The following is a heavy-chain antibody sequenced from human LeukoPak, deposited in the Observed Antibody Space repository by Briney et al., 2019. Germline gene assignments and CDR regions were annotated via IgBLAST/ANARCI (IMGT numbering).Heavy chain of an antibody. Sequence: ASVKVSCKASGYTFTGYYMHWVRQAPGQGLEWMGWINPNGGGTNYAQKFQGRVTMTRDTSISTAYMELSRLRSDDTAVYYCARDQISKQQLVGYYYYGMDVWGQGTTVTVSS. CDR3: ARDQISKQQLVGYYYYGMDV. D-gene: IGHD6-13*01. CDR1: GYTFTGYY. J-gene: IGHJ6*02. V-gene: IGHV1-2*02. CDR2: INPNGGGT.